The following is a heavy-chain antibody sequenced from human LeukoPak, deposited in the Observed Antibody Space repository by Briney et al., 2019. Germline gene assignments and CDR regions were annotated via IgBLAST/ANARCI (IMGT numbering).Heavy chain of an antibody. D-gene: IGHD5-12*01. CDR3: AKDLSSGVATIDY. J-gene: IGHJ4*02. CDR2: ITSSSTSI. V-gene: IGHV3-21*01. Sequence: GGSLRLSCAASGFTFSIYSMNWVRQAPGKGPEWVSAITSSSTSIYYADSVKGRFTISRDNSKNTLDLQMNSLRAEDTAVYYCAKDLSSGVATIDYWGQGTLVTVSS. CDR1: GFTFSIYS.